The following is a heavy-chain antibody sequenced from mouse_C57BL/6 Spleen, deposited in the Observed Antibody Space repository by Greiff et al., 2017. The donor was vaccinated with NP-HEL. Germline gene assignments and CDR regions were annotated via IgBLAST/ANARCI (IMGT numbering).Heavy chain of an antibody. D-gene: IGHD1-1*01. Sequence: VQLQQSGPELVKPGASVKISCKASGYAFSSSWMNWVKQRPGKGLEWIGRIYPGDGDTNYNGKFKGKATLTADKSSSTAYMQLSSLTSEDSAVYFCAREQVITTDFDYWGQGTTLTVSS. CDR1: GYAFSSSW. CDR2: IYPGDGDT. CDR3: AREQVITTDFDY. V-gene: IGHV1-82*01. J-gene: IGHJ2*01.